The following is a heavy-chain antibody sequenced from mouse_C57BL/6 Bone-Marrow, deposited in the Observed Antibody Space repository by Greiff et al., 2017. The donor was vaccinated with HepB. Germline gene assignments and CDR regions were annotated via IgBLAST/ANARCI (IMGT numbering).Heavy chain of an antibody. CDR3: ARKNWERYFDY. Sequence: EVKLMESGGGLVKPGGSLKLSCAASGFTFSDYGMHWVHQAPEKGLEWVAYISSGSSTIYYADTVKGRFTISRDNAKNTLFLQMTSLRSEDTAMYYCARKNWERYFDYWGQGTTLTVSS. CDR1: GFTFSDYG. J-gene: IGHJ2*01. V-gene: IGHV5-17*01. CDR2: ISSGSSTI. D-gene: IGHD4-1*01.